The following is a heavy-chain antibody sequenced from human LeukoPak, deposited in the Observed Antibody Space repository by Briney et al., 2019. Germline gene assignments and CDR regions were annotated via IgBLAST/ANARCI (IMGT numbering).Heavy chain of an antibody. Sequence: PGGSLRLSCAASGFTFSSYAMSWVRQAPGKGLEWVANINQDGSEKNYVDSVKGRFTISRDNPKNSLYLQMNSLRAEDTAVYYCARPRYCSSTNCYIDYWGQGTLVAVYS. CDR3: ARPRYCSSTNCYIDY. CDR2: INQDGSEK. J-gene: IGHJ4*02. CDR1: GFTFSSYA. D-gene: IGHD2-2*01. V-gene: IGHV3-7*01.